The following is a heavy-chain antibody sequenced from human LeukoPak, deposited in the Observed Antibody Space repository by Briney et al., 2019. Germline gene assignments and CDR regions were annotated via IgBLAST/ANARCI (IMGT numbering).Heavy chain of an antibody. D-gene: IGHD5-12*01. CDR3: AKDGDVDIVASYYMDV. Sequence: GGSLRLSCAASGFTFSSYGMHWVRQAPGKGLEWVGFIRYDGSNKYYADSVKGRFTISRDNSKNTLYLQMNSLRAEDTAVYYCAKDGDVDIVASYYMDVWGKGTTVTISS. CDR1: GFTFSSYG. CDR2: IRYDGSNK. V-gene: IGHV3-30*02. J-gene: IGHJ6*03.